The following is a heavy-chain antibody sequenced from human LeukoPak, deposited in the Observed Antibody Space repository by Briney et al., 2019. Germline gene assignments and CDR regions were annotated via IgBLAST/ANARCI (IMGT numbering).Heavy chain of an antibody. CDR3: ARASVGAKIRYSFDY. CDR1: GYTFTSYD. J-gene: IGHJ4*02. V-gene: IGHV1-8*01. CDR2: MNPNSGNT. Sequence: ASVKVSCKASGYTFTSYDINWVRQATGQGVEWMGWMNPNSGNTGYAQKFQGRVTMTRNTSISTAYMELSSLRSEDTAVYYCARASVGAKIRYSFDYWGQGTLVTVSS. D-gene: IGHD1-26*01.